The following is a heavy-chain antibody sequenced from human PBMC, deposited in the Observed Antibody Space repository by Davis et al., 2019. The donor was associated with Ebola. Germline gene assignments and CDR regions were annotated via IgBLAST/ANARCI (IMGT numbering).Heavy chain of an antibody. CDR2: ISYDGSNK. V-gene: IGHV3-30*04. J-gene: IGHJ3*02. Sequence: PGGSLRLSCATSGFNCSTCINYAMHWVRQAPGKGLQWVAIISYDGSNKYYSDSVKGRFTISRDNSKNTLYLQMNSLRAADTAVYYCARENWDYDDSGYERDKAFDIWGQGTMVTVSS. CDR1: GFNCSTCINYA. CDR3: ARENWDYDDSGYERDKAFDI. D-gene: IGHD3-22*01.